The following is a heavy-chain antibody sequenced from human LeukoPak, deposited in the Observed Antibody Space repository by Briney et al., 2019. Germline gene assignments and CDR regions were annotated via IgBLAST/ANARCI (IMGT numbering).Heavy chain of an antibody. D-gene: IGHD5-24*01. CDR1: GFTFSDYS. CDR3: ARDYKYAFDN. J-gene: IGHJ4*02. CDR2: IGIDSGNT. V-gene: IGHV3-48*01. Sequence: PGGSLRLSCAASGFTFSDYSMNWVRQAPGKGLEWISYIGIDSGNTNYPDSVKRRFTISGDKAKNSLYLQMNSLRVEDTAVYYCARDYKYAFDNWGQGTLVTVSS.